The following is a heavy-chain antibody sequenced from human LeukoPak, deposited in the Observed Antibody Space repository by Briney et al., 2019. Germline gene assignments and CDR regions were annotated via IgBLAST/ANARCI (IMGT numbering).Heavy chain of an antibody. CDR3: ARDVEIVSYYGMDV. CDR1: GYTFTMYY. D-gene: IGHD2-21*01. J-gene: IGHJ6*02. CDR2: INPSDGAT. Sequence: ASVKVSCKASGYTFTMYYIHWVRQAPGQGLEWMGMINPSDGATTYAQRFQGRVTMTTDASTSTVYMELRSLRSDDTAVYYCARDVEIVSYYGMDVWGQGTTVTVS. V-gene: IGHV1-46*01.